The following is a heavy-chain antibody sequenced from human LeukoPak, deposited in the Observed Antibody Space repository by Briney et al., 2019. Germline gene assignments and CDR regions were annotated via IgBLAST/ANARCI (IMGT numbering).Heavy chain of an antibody. CDR1: GFTFSNYW. CDR3: AKGGATVIDY. D-gene: IGHD4-17*01. CDR2: INSDGSSI. Sequence: GGSLRLSCAASGFTFSNYWMHWVRQAPGKGLVWVSRINSDGSSITSADSVKGRFTISRDNAKNTLYLQMNSLRAEDTAVYYCAKGGATVIDYWGQGTLVTVSS. V-gene: IGHV3-74*01. J-gene: IGHJ4*02.